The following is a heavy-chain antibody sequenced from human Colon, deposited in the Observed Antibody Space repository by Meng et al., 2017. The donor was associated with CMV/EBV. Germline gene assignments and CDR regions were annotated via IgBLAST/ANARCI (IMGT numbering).Heavy chain of an antibody. V-gene: IGHV4-59*01. Sequence: SETLSLTCTVSGGSISSYYWSWIRQPPGKGLEWIGYIYYSGSTNYNPSLKSRVTISVDTSKNQFSLKLSSVTAADTAVYYCARAAEPPFAVLPAAIPTYYGLDVWGQGTTVTVSS. CDR1: GGSISSYY. J-gene: IGHJ6*02. CDR3: ARAAEPPFAVLPAAIPTYYGLDV. CDR2: IYYSGST. D-gene: IGHD2-2*02.